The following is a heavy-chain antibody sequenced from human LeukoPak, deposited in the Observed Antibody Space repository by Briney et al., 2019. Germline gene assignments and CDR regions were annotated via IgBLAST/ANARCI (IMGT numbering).Heavy chain of an antibody. D-gene: IGHD1-26*01. V-gene: IGHV4-59*05. Sequence: SETLSLTCTVSGGSISSYYWSWIRQPPGKGLEWIGSIYYSGSTYYNPSLKSRVTISVDTSKNQFSLKLSSVTAADTAVYYCAREGIVGASTNYYYYMDVWGKGTTVTVSS. CDR3: AREGIVGASTNYYYYMDV. CDR2: IYYSGST. CDR1: GGSISSYY. J-gene: IGHJ6*03.